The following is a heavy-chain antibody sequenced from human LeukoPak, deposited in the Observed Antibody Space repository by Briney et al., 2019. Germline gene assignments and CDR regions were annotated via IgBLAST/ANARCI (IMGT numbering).Heavy chain of an antibody. CDR2: IYYSGST. CDR3: ARAIGDDYGDYFDY. D-gene: IGHD4-17*01. J-gene: IGHJ4*02. V-gene: IGHV4-59*01. Sequence: SETLSLTCTVSGGSISSYYWSWIRQPPGKGLEWIGYIYYSGSTNYNPSLKSRVTISVDTSKNQFSLKLSSVTAADTAVYYCARAIGDDYGDYFDYWGQGTLVTVSS. CDR1: GGSISSYY.